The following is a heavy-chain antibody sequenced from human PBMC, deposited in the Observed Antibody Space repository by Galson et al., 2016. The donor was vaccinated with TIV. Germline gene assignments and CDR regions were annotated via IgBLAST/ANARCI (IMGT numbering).Heavy chain of an antibody. J-gene: IGHJ4*02. CDR1: GFTFSGYA. D-gene: IGHD3-16*01. CDR2: ISYEGSNN. V-gene: IGHV3-30*14. Sequence: SLRLSCAASGFTFSGYAMHWVRQAPGKGLEWVAVISYEGSNNFYADSVKGRFTVSRDNSKNTLYLQMSSLRPEDTAVYYCAREGGSYFDYWGRGTLVTVSS. CDR3: AREGGSYFDY.